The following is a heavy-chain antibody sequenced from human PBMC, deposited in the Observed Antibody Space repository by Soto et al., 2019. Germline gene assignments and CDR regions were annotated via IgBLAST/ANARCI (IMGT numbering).Heavy chain of an antibody. J-gene: IGHJ3*02. CDR3: ARAPYYYDSSGYRDPLGAFDI. CDR1: GGSISSSNW. CDR2: IYHSGST. V-gene: IGHV4-4*02. D-gene: IGHD3-22*01. Sequence: SETLSLTCAVSGGSISSSNWWSWVRQPPGKGLEWIGEIYHSGSTNYNPSLKSRVTISVDKSKNQFSLKLSSVTAADTAVYYCARAPYYYDSSGYRDPLGAFDIRGQGTMVTVSS.